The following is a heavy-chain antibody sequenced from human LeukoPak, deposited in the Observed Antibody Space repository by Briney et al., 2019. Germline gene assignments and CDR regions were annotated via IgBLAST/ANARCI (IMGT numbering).Heavy chain of an antibody. J-gene: IGHJ4*02. CDR1: GFTFSSYS. CDR2: ISYDGANK. V-gene: IGHV3-30-3*01. CDR3: VRAAYDSSGYLTL. D-gene: IGHD3-22*01. Sequence: GGSLRLSCAASGFTFSSYSMHWVRQAPGKGLEWVAIISYDGANKYYADSVKGRFTISRDNSQSTLYLQMNSLRPEDTAVYYCVRAAYDSSGYLTLWGQGTLVTVSS.